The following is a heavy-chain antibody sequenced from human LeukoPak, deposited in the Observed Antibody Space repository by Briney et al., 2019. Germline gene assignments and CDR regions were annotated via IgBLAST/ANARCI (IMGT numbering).Heavy chain of an antibody. CDR3: ARQGGYSYALDY. D-gene: IGHD5-18*01. CDR2: IYYSGST. J-gene: IGHJ4*02. V-gene: IGHV4-30-4*08. Sequence: SQTLSLTCTVSGGSISSGDYYWSWIRQPPGKGLEWIGYIYYSGSTNYNPSLKSRVTISVDTSKNQFSLKLSSVTAADTAVYYCARQGGYSYALDYWGQGTLVTVSS. CDR1: GGSISSGDYY.